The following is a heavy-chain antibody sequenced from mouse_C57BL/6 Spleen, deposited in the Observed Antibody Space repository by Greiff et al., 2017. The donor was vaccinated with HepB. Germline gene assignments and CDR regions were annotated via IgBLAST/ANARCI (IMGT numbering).Heavy chain of an antibody. D-gene: IGHD1-1*01. CDR2: TNPTNGRT. CDR3: ARIKKIVATYLDY. V-gene: IGHV1S81*02. J-gene: IGHJ2*01. CDR1: GYTFTSYW. Sequence: VQLQQSGAELVKAGASVKMSCKASGYTFTSYWMHWVKQRLGQGLEWFAETNPTNGRTYYNEKFKSKATLTVDKSSSTAHMLLSGPTFEDSAVYYCARIKKIVATYLDYWGQGTTLTVSS.